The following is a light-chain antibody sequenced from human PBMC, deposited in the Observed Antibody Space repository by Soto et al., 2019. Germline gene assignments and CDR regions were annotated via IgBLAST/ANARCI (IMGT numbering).Light chain of an antibody. CDR2: DAS. CDR3: RQRSNWSIT. CDR1: QSVSSK. V-gene: IGKV3-11*01. Sequence: EIVMTQSPATLSVSPVEGATLSGMASQSVSSKLAWYQQKPGQAPRLLIYDASNRATGIPARFSGSGSGTDFTLTISSLEPEDFAVYYCRQRSNWSITFGQGTRLEIK. J-gene: IGKJ5*01.